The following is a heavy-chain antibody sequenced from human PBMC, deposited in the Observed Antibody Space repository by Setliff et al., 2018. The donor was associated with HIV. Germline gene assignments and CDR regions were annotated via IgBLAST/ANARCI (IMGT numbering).Heavy chain of an antibody. Sequence: ASVKVSCKTSGYMFIAYGMSWVRRAPGQGLEWMGWIGPYNGRTEYAQEFQGRVSLTIDTSASTAYMELRSLRSDDTAVYYCARSHYDSRGYYYRGDAFDIWGLGTMVTVSS. CDR1: GYMFIAYG. V-gene: IGHV1-18*01. CDR3: ARSHYDSRGYYYRGDAFDI. D-gene: IGHD3-22*01. CDR2: IGPYNGRT. J-gene: IGHJ3*02.